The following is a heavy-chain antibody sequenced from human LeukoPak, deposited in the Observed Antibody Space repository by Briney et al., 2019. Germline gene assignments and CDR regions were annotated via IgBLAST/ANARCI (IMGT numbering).Heavy chain of an antibody. D-gene: IGHD2-2*01. CDR3: ARGPGALDY. CDR1: GFAFSRYG. J-gene: IGHJ4*02. Sequence: GRSLRLSYAASGFAFSRYGMHWVRQAPGKGLEGVALISHDGTNRNHADSVKGRFTISRDNSNNTLYLQMSSLRAEDTAVYYCARGPGALDYWGQGALVTVSS. V-gene: IGHV3-30*03. CDR2: ISHDGTNR.